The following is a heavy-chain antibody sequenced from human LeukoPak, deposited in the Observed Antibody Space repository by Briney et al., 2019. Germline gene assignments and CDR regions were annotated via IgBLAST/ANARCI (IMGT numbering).Heavy chain of an antibody. CDR1: GFTFSSYA. CDR2: ISYDGSNK. Sequence: PGGSLRLSCAASGFTFSSYAMHWVRQAPGKGLEWVAVISYDGSNKYYADSVKGRFTISRDNSKNTLYLQMNSLRSEDTAVYYCARGTLVDDFWSGYYNYWGQGTLVTVSS. D-gene: IGHD3-3*01. V-gene: IGHV3-30-3*01. CDR3: ARGTLVDDFWSGYYNY. J-gene: IGHJ4*02.